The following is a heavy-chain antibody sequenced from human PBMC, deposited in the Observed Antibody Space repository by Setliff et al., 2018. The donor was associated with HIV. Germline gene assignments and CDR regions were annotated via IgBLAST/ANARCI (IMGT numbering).Heavy chain of an antibody. CDR1: GDSISSYY. V-gene: IGHV4-4*08. Sequence: SETLSLTCTVSGDSISSYYWTWIRQPPGKGLEWIGYIFISGITNYNPSLKSRVTISVDSSKNQFSLHLSSVTAADTAVYYCARGRGARFLPIKIFDYWAQGTLVTVSS. D-gene: IGHD3-10*01. CDR2: IFISGIT. CDR3: ARGRGARFLPIKIFDY. J-gene: IGHJ4*02.